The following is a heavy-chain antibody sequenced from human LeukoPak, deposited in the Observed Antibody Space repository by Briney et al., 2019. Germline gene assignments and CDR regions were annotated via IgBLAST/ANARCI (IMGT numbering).Heavy chain of an antibody. Sequence: SETLSLTCTVPDGSINIYYWSWIRQAPGKGLEWIEYIYNSGSTNYNPSLRRRVTISMDTSKIQFSLRLTSVTAADTAMYYCARGYNYGAHYWFDYWGQGTLVTVSS. CDR1: DGSINIYY. V-gene: IGHV4-59*01. CDR3: ARGYNYGAHYWFDY. CDR2: IYNSGST. J-gene: IGHJ4*02. D-gene: IGHD5-18*01.